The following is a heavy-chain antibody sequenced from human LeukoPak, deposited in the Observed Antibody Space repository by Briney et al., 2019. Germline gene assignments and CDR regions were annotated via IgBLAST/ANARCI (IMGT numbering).Heavy chain of an antibody. Sequence: GASVKVSCKASGYTFITYGISWVRQAPGQGLEWMGWISTYNGNTNYAQKFQGRVTMTTHTSTSTAYMELRNLRSDDTAAYYCAREVGVYGLDVWGQGTTVTVSS. J-gene: IGHJ6*02. D-gene: IGHD1-26*01. CDR3: AREVGVYGLDV. CDR1: GYTFITYG. V-gene: IGHV1-18*01. CDR2: ISTYNGNT.